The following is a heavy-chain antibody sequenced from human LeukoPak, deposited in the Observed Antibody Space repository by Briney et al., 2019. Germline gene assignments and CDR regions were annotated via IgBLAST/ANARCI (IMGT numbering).Heavy chain of an antibody. J-gene: IGHJ4*02. V-gene: IGHV3-23*01. D-gene: IGHD3-16*01. CDR2: ISGSGGST. CDR3: AKVGGGGYYFDY. CDR1: GFTFSSYA. Sequence: TGGSLRLSCAASGFTFSSYAMSWVRQAPGKGLEWVSAISGSGGSTYYADSVKGRFTISRDNSKNTLYLQMNSLRAEDTAVYYCAKVGGGGYYFDYWGQGTLVTVSS.